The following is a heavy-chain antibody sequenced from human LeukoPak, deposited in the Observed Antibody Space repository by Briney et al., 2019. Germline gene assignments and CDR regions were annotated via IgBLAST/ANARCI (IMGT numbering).Heavy chain of an antibody. V-gene: IGHV3-23*01. CDR2: ISTTGGST. CDR3: AKDWTTVLTPTGNYFDS. D-gene: IGHD4-23*01. CDR1: GFTFNKDA. J-gene: IGHJ4*02. Sequence: GGSLRLSCPASGFTFNKDATGCVRQAPGKGLEWVSAISTTGGSTYYADSVKGRFTISRDNSRNTLSLQMDSLRVEDTAVYYCAKDWTTVLTPTGNYFDSWGQGTLVTVSS.